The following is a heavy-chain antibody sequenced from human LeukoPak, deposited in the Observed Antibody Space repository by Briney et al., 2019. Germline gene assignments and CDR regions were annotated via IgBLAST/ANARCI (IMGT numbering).Heavy chain of an antibody. CDR3: ARARYANAWYAFDI. V-gene: IGHV4-59*02. CDR2: LSHSGSS. J-gene: IGHJ3*02. CDR1: GGSVSSYY. D-gene: IGHD2-2*01. Sequence: PSETLSLTCTVAGGSVSSYYWSWIRRPPGRGLEWIAYLSHSGSSDSNPSLTSRVTTLVDTSKNQFSLKPPSVTAADTAVYYCARARYANAWYAFDIWGHGTMVTVSS.